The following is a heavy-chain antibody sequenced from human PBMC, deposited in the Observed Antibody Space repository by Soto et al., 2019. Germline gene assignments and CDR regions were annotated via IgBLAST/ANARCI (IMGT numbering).Heavy chain of an antibody. CDR2: IYHSGST. CDR1: GYSISSGYY. D-gene: IGHD2-2*01. CDR3: ARDDHIVVVPTSLGAMDV. V-gene: IGHV4-38-2*02. J-gene: IGHJ6*02. Sequence: SETLSLTCAVSGYSISSGYYWGWIRQPRGKGLEWIGSIYHSGSTNYNPSLKSRGTISLDKSKNQFSLKPTSVTAADSAVYYCARDDHIVVVPTSLGAMDVWGQGTTVTVSS.